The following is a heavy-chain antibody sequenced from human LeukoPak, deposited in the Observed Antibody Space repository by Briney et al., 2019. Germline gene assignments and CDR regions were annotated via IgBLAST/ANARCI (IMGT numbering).Heavy chain of an antibody. D-gene: IGHD5-18*01. Sequence: SQTLSLTCAVSGGSISSGGYSWSWIRQPPGKGLEWIGYIYHSGSTYYNPSLKSRVTISVDTSKNQFSLKLSSVTAADTAVYYCARAAHSYGYYYYMDVWGKGTTVTVSS. CDR2: IYHSGST. V-gene: IGHV4-30-2*01. CDR1: GGSISSGGYS. CDR3: ARAAHSYGYYYYMDV. J-gene: IGHJ6*03.